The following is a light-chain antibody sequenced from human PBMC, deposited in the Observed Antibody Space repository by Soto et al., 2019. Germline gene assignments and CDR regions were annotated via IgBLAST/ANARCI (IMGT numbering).Light chain of an antibody. Sequence: EIVLTQSPGTLSLSPWEIATLSCRASQSVSSNLAWYQQKPGQAPRLLIYGASTRATGIPARFSGSGSGTEFTLTISSLQSEDFAVYYRQQYNNWPRTFGQGTKVDIK. CDR1: QSVSSN. CDR2: GAS. J-gene: IGKJ1*01. V-gene: IGKV3-15*01. CDR3: QQYNNWPRT.